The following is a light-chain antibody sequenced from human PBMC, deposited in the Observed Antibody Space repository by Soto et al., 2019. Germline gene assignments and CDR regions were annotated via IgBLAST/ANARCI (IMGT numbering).Light chain of an antibody. CDR1: QTIAMY. Sequence: DIQMTQPPSSLSASVGDRVTITCRASQTIAMYVNWFQQKPGKAPKPLIYTTSSLQSGVPPRFSGSGSETDFTLTISRLQPEDSATYYCQQSFTTPYTFGQGTKLEIK. CDR3: QQSFTTPYT. CDR2: TTS. V-gene: IGKV1-39*01. J-gene: IGKJ2*01.